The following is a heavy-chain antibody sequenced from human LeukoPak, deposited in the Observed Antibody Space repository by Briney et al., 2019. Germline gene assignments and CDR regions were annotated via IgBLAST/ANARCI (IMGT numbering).Heavy chain of an antibody. Sequence: GGSLRLSCAASGFTFSSYWMTWVRQAPGKGLEWVASIKQDGNEKYYLDSVKGRFTISRDNARNSLYLQMSSLRADDTAVYYCARDGAFRIYDYWGQGTLVTVSS. CDR1: GFTFSSYW. CDR3: ARDGAFRIYDY. CDR2: IKQDGNEK. J-gene: IGHJ4*02. V-gene: IGHV3-7*01. D-gene: IGHD3-3*02.